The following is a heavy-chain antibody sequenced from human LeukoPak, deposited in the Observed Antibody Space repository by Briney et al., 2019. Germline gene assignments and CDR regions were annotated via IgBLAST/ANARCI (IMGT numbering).Heavy chain of an antibody. D-gene: IGHD5-18*01. CDR1: GFTFSSYS. CDR3: AKYRVDKAMVIGH. J-gene: IGHJ4*02. CDR2: ISGSGGST. V-gene: IGHV3-23*01. Sequence: PGVSLRLSCSASGFTFSSYSMNWVRQAPGKGLEGVSAISGSGGSTYYADSGKGRFTIFRHNSKHTLYLQMNRLSAEDTAVYYCAKYRVDKAMVIGHWGQGTLVTVSS.